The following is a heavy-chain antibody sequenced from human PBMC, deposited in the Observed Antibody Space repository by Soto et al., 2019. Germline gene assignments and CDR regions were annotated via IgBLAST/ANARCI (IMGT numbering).Heavy chain of an antibody. J-gene: IGHJ5*02. Sequence: SETLSLTCAVYGGSFSGYYWSWIRQPPGKGLEWIGEINHSGSTNYNPSLKSRVTISVDTSKNQFSLKLSSVTAADTAVYYCASRHYASKPGWFYPWGQGTLVTVS. CDR2: INHSGST. CDR3: ASRHYASKPGWFYP. D-gene: IGHD3-16*01. V-gene: IGHV4-34*01. CDR1: GGSFSGYY.